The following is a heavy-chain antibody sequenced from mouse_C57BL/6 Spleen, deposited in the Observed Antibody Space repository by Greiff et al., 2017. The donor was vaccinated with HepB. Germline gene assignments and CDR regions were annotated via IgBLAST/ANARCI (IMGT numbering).Heavy chain of an antibody. J-gene: IGHJ2*01. CDR3: ARRGDGKGDFDY. D-gene: IGHD2-1*01. V-gene: IGHV5-6*01. Sequence: EVQLVESGGDLVKPGGSLKLSCAASGFTFSSYGMSWVRQTPDKRLEWVATISSGGSYTYYPDSVKGRFTISRDNAKNTLYLQMSSLKSEDTAMYYCARRGDGKGDFDYWGQGTTLTVSS. CDR1: GFTFSSYG. CDR2: ISSGGSYT.